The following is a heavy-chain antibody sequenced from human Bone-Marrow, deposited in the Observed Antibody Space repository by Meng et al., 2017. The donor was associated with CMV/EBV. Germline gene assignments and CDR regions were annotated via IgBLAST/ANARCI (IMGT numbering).Heavy chain of an antibody. D-gene: IGHD2-2*01. CDR1: FNIHY. V-gene: IGHV1-46*02. CDR2: INPSDGST. CDR3: ARGWGYCDSASCFTDYFDY. Sequence: FNIHYTHWVRQAPGQGLEWIGMINPSDGSTTNAEKFQGRVAMTRDTSTSTVYMELSSLRSEDTAVYYCARGWGYCDSASCFTDYFDYWGQGTLVTVSS. J-gene: IGHJ4*02.